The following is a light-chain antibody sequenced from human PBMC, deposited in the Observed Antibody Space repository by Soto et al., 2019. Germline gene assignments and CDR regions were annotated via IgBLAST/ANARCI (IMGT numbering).Light chain of an antibody. CDR3: QQAYGFPVT. V-gene: IGKV1-12*01. CDR2: AAS. CDR1: QNIISW. Sequence: DIQMTQSPSTVSASVGDRVTITCRASQNIISWLAWYQQQPGRAPKLLIYAASILQSGVPSRFSGRGSGTDFTLTINSLQPEDFATYYCQQAYGFPVTFGQGTRLEIK. J-gene: IGKJ5*01.